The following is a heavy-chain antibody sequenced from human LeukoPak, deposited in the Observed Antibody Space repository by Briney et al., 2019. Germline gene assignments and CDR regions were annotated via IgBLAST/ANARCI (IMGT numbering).Heavy chain of an antibody. D-gene: IGHD4-23*01. CDR2: INHSGSA. V-gene: IGHV4-39*07. Sequence: SETLSLTCTVSGGSISSNNYFWSWIRQPPGKGLEWIGEINHSGSANYNPSLKSRVTISVDTSKNQFSLKLSSVTAADTAVYYCARVDDYGGNSDYWGQGTLVTVS. J-gene: IGHJ4*02. CDR1: GGSISSNNYF. CDR3: ARVDDYGGNSDY.